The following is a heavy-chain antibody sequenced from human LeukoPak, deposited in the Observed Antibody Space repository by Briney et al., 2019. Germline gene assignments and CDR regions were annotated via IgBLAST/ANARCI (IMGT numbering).Heavy chain of an antibody. CDR2: IYYSGNT. D-gene: IGHD3-10*01. CDR3: AREHVVRGVSVTAVLDY. Sequence: SETLSLTCAVSGGSISSGGYSWSWIRQPPGKGLEWIGYIYYSGNTNYNPSLKSRVTISVDTSKNQFSLKLSSVTAADTAVYYCAREHVVRGVSVTAVLDYWGQGTLVTVSS. V-gene: IGHV4-61*08. CDR1: GGSISSGGYS. J-gene: IGHJ4*02.